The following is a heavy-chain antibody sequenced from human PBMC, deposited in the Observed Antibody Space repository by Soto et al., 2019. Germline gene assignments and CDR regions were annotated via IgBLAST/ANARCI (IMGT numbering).Heavy chain of an antibody. J-gene: IGHJ5*02. D-gene: IGHD5-12*01. Sequence: EVQLVESGGGLVKPGGSLRLSCVASGISLDTYAMKWVRQAPGKGLEWVAYISTTTTYVYYVDSVKGRFTVSRDNSKNSLYLQMDNLRDEDTAVYYCAGYVSYSGFAARFDPWGQGTAVTVSS. CDR2: ISTTTTYV. V-gene: IGHV3-21*01. CDR1: GISLDTYA. CDR3: AGYVSYSGFAARFDP.